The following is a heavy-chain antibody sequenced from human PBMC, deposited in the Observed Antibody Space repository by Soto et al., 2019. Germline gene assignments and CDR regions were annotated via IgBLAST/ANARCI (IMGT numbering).Heavy chain of an antibody. D-gene: IGHD6-19*01. V-gene: IGHV3-33*01. CDR2: IWYDGSNK. J-gene: IGHJ4*02. CDR1: GFTFSSYG. CDR3: ARGAGAVAGTIDY. Sequence: QVQLVESGGGVVQPGRSLRLSCAASGFTFSSYGMHWVRQAPGKGLEWVAVIWYDGSNKYYADSVKGRFTISRDNSKNTLYLQMNSLRAEDTAVYYCARGAGAVAGTIDYWGQGTLVTVSS.